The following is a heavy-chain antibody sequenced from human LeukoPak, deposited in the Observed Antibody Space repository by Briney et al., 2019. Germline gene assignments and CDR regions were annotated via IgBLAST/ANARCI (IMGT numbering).Heavy chain of an antibody. D-gene: IGHD3-22*01. CDR2: IYYSGSI. CDR1: RGSITSTSHY. J-gene: IGHJ4*02. Sequence: SETLSLTCTVSRGSITSTSHYWGWIRQPPGKGLEWIGSIYYSGSIYYNPSLKSRVTLPVDTSKSQFSLKLSSVTAADTAVYYCARLLYDRSGYYYFDYWGQGTLVTVSS. V-gene: IGHV4-39*01. CDR3: ARLLYDRSGYYYFDY.